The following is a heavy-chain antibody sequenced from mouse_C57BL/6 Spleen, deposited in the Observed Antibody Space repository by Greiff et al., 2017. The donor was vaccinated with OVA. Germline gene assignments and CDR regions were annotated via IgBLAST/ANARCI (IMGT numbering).Heavy chain of an antibody. J-gene: IGHJ2*01. V-gene: IGHV3-6*01. CDR1: GYSITSGYY. D-gene: IGHD1-1*01. CDR3: ARRDYGSKWDYFDY. CDR2: ISYDGSN. Sequence: DVKLQESGPGLVKPSQSLSLTCSVTGYSITSGYYWNWIRQFPGNKLEWMGYISYDGSNNYNPSLKNRISITRDTSKNQFFLKLNSVTTEDTATYYCARRDYGSKWDYFDYWGQGTTLTVSS.